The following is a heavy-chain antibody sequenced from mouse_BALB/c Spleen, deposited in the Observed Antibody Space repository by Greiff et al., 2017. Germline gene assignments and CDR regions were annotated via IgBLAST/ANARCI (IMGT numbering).Heavy chain of an antibody. CDR1: GYAFSSSW. CDR2: IYPGDGDT. Sequence: QVQLQQSGPELVKPGASVKISCKASGYAFSSSWMNWVKQRPGQGLEWIGRIYPGDGDTNYNGKFKGKATLTADKSSSTAYMQLSSLTSVDSAVYFCASWGYGKDNFDYWGQGTTLTVSS. D-gene: IGHD2-1*01. J-gene: IGHJ2*01. CDR3: ASWGYGKDNFDY. V-gene: IGHV1-82*01.